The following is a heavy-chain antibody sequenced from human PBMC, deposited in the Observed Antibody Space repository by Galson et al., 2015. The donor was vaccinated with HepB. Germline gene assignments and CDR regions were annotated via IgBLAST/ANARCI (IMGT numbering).Heavy chain of an antibody. D-gene: IGHD2-2*01. V-gene: IGHV1-2*06. Sequence: SVKVPCKASGYTFTGYYMHWVRQAPGQGLEWMGRINPNSGGTNYAQKFQGRVTMTRDTSISTAYMELSRLRSDDTAVYYCARAGGYCSSTSCNGFYYYYMDVWGKGTTVTVSS. CDR1: GYTFTGYY. CDR2: INPNSGGT. J-gene: IGHJ6*03. CDR3: ARAGGYCSSTSCNGFYYYYMDV.